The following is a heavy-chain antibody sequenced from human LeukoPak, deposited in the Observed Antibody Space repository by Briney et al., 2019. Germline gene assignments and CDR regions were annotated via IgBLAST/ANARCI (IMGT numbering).Heavy chain of an antibody. V-gene: IGHV3-30*18. CDR3: AKDRGAAGWVLYFDY. J-gene: IGHJ4*02. D-gene: IGHD6-19*01. Sequence: GGSLRLSCAASGFTFSSYGIHWVRQAPGKGLEWVAVISYHGSDQFYADSVEGRFTVSRDNSKNTLYLQMNSLRPEDTAVYFCAKDRGAAGWVLYFDYWGQGTLVTVSS. CDR2: ISYHGSDQ. CDR1: GFTFSSYG.